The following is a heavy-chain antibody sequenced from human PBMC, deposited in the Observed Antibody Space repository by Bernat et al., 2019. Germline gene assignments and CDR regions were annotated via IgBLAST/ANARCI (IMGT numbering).Heavy chain of an antibody. D-gene: IGHD3-3*01. CDR2: IKSKADDGTT. J-gene: IGHJ3*02. CDR1: GLTFSNAW. CDR3: TTDFWSGYYGAYDAFDI. Sequence: EVQLVESGGGLVKPGGFLRLSCAASGLTFSNAWMSWVRQAPGKGLEWVGRIKSKADDGTTDYAAPVKGRFTISRDDSKNTLYLQMNSLKTEDTAVYYCTTDFWSGYYGAYDAFDIWGQGTMVTVSS. V-gene: IGHV3-15*01.